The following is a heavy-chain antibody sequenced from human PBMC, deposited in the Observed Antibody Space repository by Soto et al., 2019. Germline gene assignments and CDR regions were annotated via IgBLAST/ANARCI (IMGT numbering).Heavy chain of an antibody. Sequence: QVQLVQSGAEVKKPGASVKVSCKASGYTFTSYGISWVRQAPGQGLEWMGWISAYNGNTNYAQKLQRRSTMTTDTSTSTADMELRSLRSDDTAVYYCARASSGWYELVDYWGQGTLVTVSS. CDR1: GYTFTSYG. D-gene: IGHD6-19*01. CDR2: ISAYNGNT. J-gene: IGHJ4*02. V-gene: IGHV1-18*01. CDR3: ARASSGWYELVDY.